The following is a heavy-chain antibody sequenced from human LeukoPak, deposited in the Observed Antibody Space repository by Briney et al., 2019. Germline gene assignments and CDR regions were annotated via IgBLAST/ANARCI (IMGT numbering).Heavy chain of an antibody. CDR3: ARDYRAQKGGDDYGDDY. CDR2: VSTYNGNT. V-gene: IGHV1-18*04. D-gene: IGHD4-17*01. Sequence: ASAKVSCKASGYTFTNYGISWVRQAPGQGLEWMGWVSTYNGNTNYAQKLQGRVTMTTDTSTTTAYMELRSLRSEDTAVYYCARDYRAQKGGDDYGDDYWGQGTLVIVSS. CDR1: GYTFTNYG. J-gene: IGHJ4*02.